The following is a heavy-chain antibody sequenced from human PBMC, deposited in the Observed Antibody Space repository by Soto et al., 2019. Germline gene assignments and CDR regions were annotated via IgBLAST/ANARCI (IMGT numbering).Heavy chain of an antibody. CDR2: ISYDGSNK. CDR1: GFTFSSYG. Sequence: SLRLSCAASGFTFSSYGMHWVRQAPGKGLEWVAVISYDGSNKYYADSVKGRFTISRDNAKNSLYLQMNSLRAEDAAVYYCTRDDEVFFDSWGQGTLVTVSS. CDR3: TRDDEVFFDS. V-gene: IGHV3-30*03. J-gene: IGHJ4*01.